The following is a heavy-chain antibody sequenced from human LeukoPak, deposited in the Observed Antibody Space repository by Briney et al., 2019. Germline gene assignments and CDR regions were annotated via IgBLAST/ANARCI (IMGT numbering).Heavy chain of an antibody. CDR1: GGTFSSYA. D-gene: IGHD6-13*01. CDR2: IIPIFGTA. J-gene: IGHJ4*02. CDR3: ASQVSSPVLDY. V-gene: IGHV1-69*05. Sequence: SVKVSCXASGGTFSSYAISWVRQAPGQGLEWMGRIIPIFGTANYAQKFQGRVTITTDESTSTAYMELSSLRSEDTAVYYCASQVSSPVLDYWGQGTLVTVSS.